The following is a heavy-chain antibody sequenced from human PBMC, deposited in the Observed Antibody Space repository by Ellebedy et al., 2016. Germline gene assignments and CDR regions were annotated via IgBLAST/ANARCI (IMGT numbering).Heavy chain of an antibody. CDR3: ARGISLQS. CDR2: ISYDGSNK. CDR1: GFTFSSYA. Sequence: GESLKISCAASGFTFSSYAMHWVRQAPGKGLEWVAVISYDGSNKYYADSVKGRFTISRDNSKNTLYLQMNSLRAEDTAVYYCARGISLQSWGQGTMVTVSS. J-gene: IGHJ3*01. V-gene: IGHV3-30-3*01.